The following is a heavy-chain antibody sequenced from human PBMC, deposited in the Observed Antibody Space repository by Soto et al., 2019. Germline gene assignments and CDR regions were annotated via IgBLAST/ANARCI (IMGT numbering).Heavy chain of an antibody. CDR3: AARPLLPGAP. V-gene: IGHV3-53*01. Sequence: EVQLVESGEGWIQPGGALRVSCAAPGFTLTANDMNWVRQAPGKGLEWVSLLYSSGSTYYADSVKVRFTISRDNSNNTLYLQMSSLRAEDTAVYYCAARPLLPGAPWGQGTMVTVSS. D-gene: IGHD3-22*01. CDR2: LYSSGST. CDR1: GFTLTAND. J-gene: IGHJ3*01.